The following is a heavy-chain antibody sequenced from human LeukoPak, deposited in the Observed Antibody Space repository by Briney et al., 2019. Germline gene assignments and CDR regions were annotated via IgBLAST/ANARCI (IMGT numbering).Heavy chain of an antibody. CDR1: GASINNYY. Sequence: SETLSLTCTVSGASINNYYWSWIRQPPGKGLEYIGFIYYSGTTNYNPSLKSRVTISVDTSKNQFSLKLSSVTAADTAVYYCARLGGGYSYGYFLDYWGQGTLVTVSS. CDR2: IYYSGTT. D-gene: IGHD5-18*01. J-gene: IGHJ4*02. V-gene: IGHV4-59*08. CDR3: ARLGGGYSYGYFLDY.